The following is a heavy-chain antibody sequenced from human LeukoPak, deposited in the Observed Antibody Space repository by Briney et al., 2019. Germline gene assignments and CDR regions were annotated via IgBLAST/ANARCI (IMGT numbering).Heavy chain of an antibody. J-gene: IGHJ4*02. CDR2: IYYSGST. CDR1: GGSISTYY. D-gene: IGHD4-23*01. CDR3: ARDYGGKFDY. V-gene: IGHV4-59*01. Sequence: SETLSLTCTVSGGSISTYYWSWIRQPPGKGLEWIGYIYYSGSTKYNPSLKSRVTLSVDMSRNHFSLKLSSATAADTAVYYCARDYGGKFDYWGRGTLVTVSS.